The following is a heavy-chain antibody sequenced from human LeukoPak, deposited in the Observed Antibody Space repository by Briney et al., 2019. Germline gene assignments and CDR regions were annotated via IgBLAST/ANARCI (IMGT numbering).Heavy chain of an antibody. V-gene: IGHV3-48*01. CDR2: ITYSGSTI. Sequence: GGSLRLSCAASGFTFSSYSMNWVRQAPGKGLEWVSYITYSGSTIYYADSVKGRFTISRDHAKNTLYLQMNSLRAEDTAVYYCARDTVGDYYYYMDVWGKGTTVTVSS. CDR3: ARDTVGDYYYYMDV. CDR1: GFTFSSYS. J-gene: IGHJ6*03. D-gene: IGHD1-26*01.